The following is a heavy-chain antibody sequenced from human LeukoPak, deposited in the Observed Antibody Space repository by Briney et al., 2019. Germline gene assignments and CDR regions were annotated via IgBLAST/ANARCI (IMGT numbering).Heavy chain of an antibody. CDR3: ARDISGGGIDY. J-gene: IGHJ4*02. V-gene: IGHV3-30*09. CDR2: ISYDVNIK. D-gene: IGHD3-16*01. Sequence: PGRSLRLSCAASRFRLSNQAMHWVRQAPGKGLEWVAMISYDVNIKYYGDSVKGRSAVSRDNSKNTLSLQMNSLRPEDTALYYCARDISGGGIDYWGQGTLVTVST. CDR1: RFRLSNQA.